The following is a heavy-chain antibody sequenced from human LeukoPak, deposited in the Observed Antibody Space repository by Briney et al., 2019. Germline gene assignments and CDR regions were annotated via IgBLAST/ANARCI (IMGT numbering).Heavy chain of an antibody. D-gene: IGHD4-17*01. CDR1: GFTFSSYW. CDR2: IKQDGSEK. CDR3: ARDDYGETFDF. V-gene: IGHV3-7*03. J-gene: IGHJ4*02. Sequence: PGGSLRLSCATSGFTFSSYWMSWVRQAPGKGLEWVANIKQDGSEKYYVDSVKGRFTISRDNAKNSLYLQMNSLRAEDTAVYYCARDDYGETFDFWGQGTLVTVSS.